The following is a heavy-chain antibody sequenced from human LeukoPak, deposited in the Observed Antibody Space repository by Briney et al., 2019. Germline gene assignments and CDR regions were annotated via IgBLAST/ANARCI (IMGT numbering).Heavy chain of an antibody. CDR3: ARVVGSGWNYFDS. CDR2: IYYSGST. CDR1: GGSISSYY. J-gene: IGHJ4*02. D-gene: IGHD6-19*01. Sequence: PSETLSLTCTVSGGSISSYYWSWIRQPPGKGLEWIGYIYYSGSTNYNPSLKSRVTISVDTSNNQFSLRVTSVTAADTAVYYCARVVGSGWNYFDSWGQGTLVTVSS. V-gene: IGHV4-59*01.